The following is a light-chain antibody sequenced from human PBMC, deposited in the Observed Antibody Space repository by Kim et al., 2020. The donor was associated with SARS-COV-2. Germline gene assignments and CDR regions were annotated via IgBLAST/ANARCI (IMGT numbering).Light chain of an antibody. V-gene: IGKV3-20*01. CDR1: QSVSSSY. CDR3: QQYGSSPMYT. J-gene: IGKJ2*01. CDR2: GAS. Sequence: EIVLTQSPGTLSLSPGERATLSCRASQSVSSSYLAWYQQKPGQAPRLLIYGASNRATGIPDRFSGSGSGTDFTLTISRLEPEDFAVYYCQQYGSSPMYTFGQGPKLVI.